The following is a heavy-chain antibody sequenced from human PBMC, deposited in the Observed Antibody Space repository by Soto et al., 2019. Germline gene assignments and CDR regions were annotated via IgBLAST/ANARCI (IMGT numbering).Heavy chain of an antibody. V-gene: IGHV1-69*12. CDR1: GGTFSSYA. Sequence: QVQLVQSGAEVKKPGSSVKVSCKASGGTFSSYAISWVRQAPGQGLEWMGGIIPIFGTENYAQKFQGRVTITADESTSTAYMELSSLRSEDTAVYYCAREGCSGGSCFNYFDYWGQGTLVTVSS. CDR2: IIPIFGTE. J-gene: IGHJ4*02. D-gene: IGHD2-15*01. CDR3: AREGCSGGSCFNYFDY.